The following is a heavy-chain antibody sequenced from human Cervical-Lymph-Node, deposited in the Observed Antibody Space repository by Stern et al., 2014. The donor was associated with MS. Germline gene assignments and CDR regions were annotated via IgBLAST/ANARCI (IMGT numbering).Heavy chain of an antibody. V-gene: IGHV7-4-1*02. CDR2: INTNTGNS. CDR1: GYTLTNYP. CDR3: ARDFVDTAMITRSDYLDC. Sequence: VQLVESGSELKKPGASVKVSCKASGYTLTNYPMNWVRQAPGQGLEWMGWINTNTGNSTYALGFTGRFVFSLDTSVSTAYLQISSLKAEDTAVYYCARDFVDTAMITRSDYLDCWGQGTLVTVSS. J-gene: IGHJ4*02. D-gene: IGHD5-18*01.